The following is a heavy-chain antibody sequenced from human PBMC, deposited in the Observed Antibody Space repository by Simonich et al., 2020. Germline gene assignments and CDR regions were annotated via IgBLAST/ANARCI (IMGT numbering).Heavy chain of an antibody. CDR3: ARDRVSDGYPAGDVDV. Sequence: QVQLQQWGAGLLKPSETLSLTCAVYGGSFSGYYWSWIRQPPGKGLEWIGEINHSGSTNATPSLKSRVTISVDTSKNQFSLKRGSVTAADTAVYYCARDRVSDGYPAGDVDVWGQGTTVTVSS. CDR2: INHSGST. J-gene: IGHJ6*02. D-gene: IGHD5-12*01. CDR1: GGSFSGYY. V-gene: IGHV4-34*01.